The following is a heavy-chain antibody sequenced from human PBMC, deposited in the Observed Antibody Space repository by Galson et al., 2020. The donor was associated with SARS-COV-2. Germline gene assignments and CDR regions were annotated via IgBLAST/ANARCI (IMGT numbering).Heavy chain of an antibody. D-gene: IGHD3-16*01. CDR1: GFNFDIYT. CDR3: ARDVSSYAL. Sequence: GGSLGLSCAASGFNFDIYTMHWVRQAPGMGLERVAAINDISSERFYADSVKGRFTISRDNFHKTLSLQMNSLRPDDTAVYYCARDVSSYALWGQGTLVAVSS. V-gene: IGHV3-30-3*01. CDR2: INDISSER. J-gene: IGHJ4*02.